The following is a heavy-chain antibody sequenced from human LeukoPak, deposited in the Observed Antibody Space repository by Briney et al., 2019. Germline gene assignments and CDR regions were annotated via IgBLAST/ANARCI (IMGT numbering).Heavy chain of an antibody. J-gene: IGHJ4*02. CDR1: GFTVSSND. CDR3: ARSGNYYNAFDY. D-gene: IGHD3-10*01. Sequence: GGSLRLSCAVSGFTVSSNDMNWVRQAPGKGLEWVSVIYSGGSTYYADSVKGRFTTSRDNSKNTLYLQMNSLRAEDTAVYYCARSGNYYNAFDYWGQGTLVTVSS. V-gene: IGHV3-53*01. CDR2: IYSGGST.